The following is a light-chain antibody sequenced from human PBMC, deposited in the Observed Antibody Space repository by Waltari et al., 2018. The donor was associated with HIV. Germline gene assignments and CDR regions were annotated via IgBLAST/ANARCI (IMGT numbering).Light chain of an antibody. CDR3: QQRSNWPPIFT. CDR1: QSVSSY. CDR2: DAS. Sequence: ELVLTQSPATLSLSPGERATLSCRASQSVSSYLAWYQQKPGQAPRLLIYDASNRATGIPARFSGSGSGTDFTLTISGLEPEDFAVYYCQQRSNWPPIFTFGPGTKVDIK. J-gene: IGKJ3*01. V-gene: IGKV3-11*01.